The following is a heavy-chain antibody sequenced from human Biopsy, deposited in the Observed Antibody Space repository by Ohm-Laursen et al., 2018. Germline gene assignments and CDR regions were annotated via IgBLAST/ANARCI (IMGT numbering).Heavy chain of an antibody. D-gene: IGHD2-2*01. CDR3: ASVVLGPTNDAFDL. Sequence: GTLSLTWNVSGGDINNYYWSWIRQPAGKGLEWIGRIYPGGSTNYNPSLKSRVTMSVDTSKKQLSLGLRPVTAADTAMYYCASVVLGPTNDAFDLWGQGTMVVVSS. J-gene: IGHJ3*01. V-gene: IGHV4-4*07. CDR1: GGDINNYY. CDR2: IYPGGST.